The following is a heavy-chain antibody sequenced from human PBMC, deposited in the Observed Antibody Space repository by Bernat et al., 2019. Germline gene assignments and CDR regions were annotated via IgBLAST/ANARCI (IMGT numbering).Heavy chain of an antibody. CDR2: IKCKTDGGTS. CDR3: TTDLFEWDVTKGYYCYMDV. V-gene: IGHV3-15*01. Sequence: EVQLVESGGGLVKPGGSLRLSCAASGFTFSNAWMSWVRQAPGKGLEWVGRIKCKTDGGTSDYAAPVKGRFTISRNDSKNTLYMQMNSLKTEDTAVYYCTTDLFEWDVTKGYYCYMDVWGKGTTVTVSS. D-gene: IGHD1-26*01. J-gene: IGHJ6*03. CDR1: GFTFSNAW.